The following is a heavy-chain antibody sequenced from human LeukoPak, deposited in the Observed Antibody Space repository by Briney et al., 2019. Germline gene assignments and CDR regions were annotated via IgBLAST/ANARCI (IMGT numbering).Heavy chain of an antibody. D-gene: IGHD1-7*01. Sequence: SVKVSCKASEGTFSSYAISWVRHAPGQGLEWMGGIIPIFGTANYAQKFQGRVTITTDESTSTAYVELSSLRSEDTAVYYCARVSGRLDLRRGYYYYYMDVWGKGTTVTVSS. CDR3: ARVSGRLDLRRGYYYYYMDV. J-gene: IGHJ6*03. V-gene: IGHV1-69*05. CDR2: IIPIFGTA. CDR1: EGTFSSYA.